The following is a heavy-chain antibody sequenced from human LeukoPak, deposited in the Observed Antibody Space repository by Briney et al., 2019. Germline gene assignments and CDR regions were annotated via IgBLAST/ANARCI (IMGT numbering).Heavy chain of an antibody. Sequence: PGGSLRLSCAASGFIFSNYWMHWVRQAPGKGLVWVSRITSDGSSTNYADSVKGRFTISRDNAKNTLYLQMNSLRAEDTAVYYCARALSYGGNINWFDPWGQGTLVTVSS. D-gene: IGHD4-23*01. J-gene: IGHJ5*02. CDR2: ITSDGSST. V-gene: IGHV3-74*01. CDR3: ARALSYGGNINWFDP. CDR1: GFIFSNYW.